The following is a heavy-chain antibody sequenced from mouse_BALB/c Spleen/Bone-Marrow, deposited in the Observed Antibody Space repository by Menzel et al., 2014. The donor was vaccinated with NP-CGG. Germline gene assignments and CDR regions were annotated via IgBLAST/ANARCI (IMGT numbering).Heavy chain of an antibody. J-gene: IGHJ4*01. CDR3: ARSLDEGYAMDY. Sequence: EVQGVESGPDLVKPSQSLSLTCTVTGYSITSGYSWHWIRQFPVDKLEWMGYIHYSGTTNYNPSLKSRVSITRDTSKNQFFLQLNSVTTEDTATYYCARSLDEGYAMDYWGQGTSVTVSS. CDR2: IHYSGTT. CDR1: GYSITSGYS. D-gene: IGHD2-10*02. V-gene: IGHV3-1*02.